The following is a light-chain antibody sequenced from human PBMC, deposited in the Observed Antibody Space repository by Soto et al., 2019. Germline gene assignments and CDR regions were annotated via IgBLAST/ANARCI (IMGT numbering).Light chain of an antibody. CDR3: QQFNSYPRT. CDR2: DAS. J-gene: IGKJ1*01. V-gene: IGKV1-13*02. CDR1: QGISSA. Sequence: AIQLTQSPSSLSASVGDRVTITCRASQGISSALAWYQQKPGKPPKVLIYDASSLESGVPSRFSGSGSGTHFTLTISSLQPEDFATYYCQQFNSYPRTFGQGTKVEIK.